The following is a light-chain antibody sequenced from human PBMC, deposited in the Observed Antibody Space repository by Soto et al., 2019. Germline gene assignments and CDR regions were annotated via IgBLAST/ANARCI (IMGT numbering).Light chain of an antibody. J-gene: IGLJ3*02. CDR1: SSNIVSYS. CDR3: AAWDDSLNGRGV. Sequence: QSVLTQPPSASGTPGQRVTMSCSGSSSNIVSYSVSWYLHLPGTAPKLLIYSDNQRPSGVPDRFSGSKSGTSASLAISGLQSDDEADYYCAAWDDSLNGRGVFGGGTKLTVL. CDR2: SDN. V-gene: IGLV1-44*01.